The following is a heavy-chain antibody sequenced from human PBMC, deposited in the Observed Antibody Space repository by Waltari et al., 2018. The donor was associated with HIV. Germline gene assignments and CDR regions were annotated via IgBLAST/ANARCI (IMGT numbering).Heavy chain of an antibody. J-gene: IGHJ6*02. CDR2: MKTNSGNT. CDR1: GYTFTSYD. D-gene: IGHD2-15*01. CDR3: ARRMAPNYYYYYGMDV. V-gene: IGHV1-8*02. Sequence: QVQLVQSGAEVKTPGASVKFSFKASGYTFTSYDINWVRQATGQGLEWMGGMKTNSGNTGYAQKFQGRVTMTRNTTISTAYMELSSLRSEDTAVYCCARRMAPNYYYYYGMDVWGQGTTVTVSS.